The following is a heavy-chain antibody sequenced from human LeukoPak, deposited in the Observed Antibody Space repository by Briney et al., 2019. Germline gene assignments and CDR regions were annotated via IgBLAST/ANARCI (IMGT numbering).Heavy chain of an antibody. V-gene: IGHV4-39*01. CDR2: IYYSGST. D-gene: IGHD1-26*01. CDR1: GGSISSSSYY. Sequence: TSETLSLTCTVSGGSISSSSYYWGWIRQPPGKGLGWIGSIYYSGSTYYNPSLKSRVTISVDTSKNQFSLKLTSVTAADTAVYYCARQARGIAGATTSRNWGQGTLVTVSS. CDR3: ARQARGIAGATTSRN. J-gene: IGHJ4*02.